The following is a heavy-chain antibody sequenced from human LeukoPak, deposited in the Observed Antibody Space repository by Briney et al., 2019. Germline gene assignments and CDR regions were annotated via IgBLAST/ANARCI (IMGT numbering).Heavy chain of an antibody. V-gene: IGHV1-3*01. Sequence: ASVKVSCKASGGTFSSYAISWVRQAPGQGLEWMGWINAGNGNTKYSQKFQGRVTITRDTSASTAYMELSSLRSEDTAVYYCARETVVGATRAYYYYGMDVWGQGTTVTVSS. CDR3: ARETVVGATRAYYYYGMDV. CDR1: GGTFSSYA. CDR2: INAGNGNT. D-gene: IGHD1-26*01. J-gene: IGHJ6*02.